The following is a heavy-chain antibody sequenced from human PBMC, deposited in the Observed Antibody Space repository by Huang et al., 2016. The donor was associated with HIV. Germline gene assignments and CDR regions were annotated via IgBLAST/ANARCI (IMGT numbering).Heavy chain of an antibody. CDR3: ARDRNGPDY. V-gene: IGHV1-3*01. D-gene: IGHD2-8*01. CDR1: GYSFTDDA. CDR2: INPGTGNT. Sequence: QVQLVQSGAEVKKPGASVTVSCKASGYSFTDDAMEWGRQAPGQRLEWMGWINPGTGNTKYSQKFHGRVTLVRDTSASSDSMELSSLTSEDTAVYYCARDRNGPDYWCQGTLVIVSS. J-gene: IGHJ4*02.